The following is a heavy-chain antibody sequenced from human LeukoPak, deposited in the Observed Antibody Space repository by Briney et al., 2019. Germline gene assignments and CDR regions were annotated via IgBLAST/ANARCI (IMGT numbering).Heavy chain of an antibody. CDR1: GFTFSTYW. J-gene: IGHJ4*02. Sequence: GGSLRLSCAASGFTFSTYWMSWVRQAPGTGLEWVASIKQDGSEKSYVDSVKGRFTISRDNAKNPLYLQMNSLRAEDTAVYYCARGGYQLLWYWGQGTLVTVPS. D-gene: IGHD2-2*01. V-gene: IGHV3-7*04. CDR3: ARGGYQLLWY. CDR2: IKQDGSEK.